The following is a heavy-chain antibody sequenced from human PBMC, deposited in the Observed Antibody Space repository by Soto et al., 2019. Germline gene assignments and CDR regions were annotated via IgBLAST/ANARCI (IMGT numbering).Heavy chain of an antibody. CDR2: IYPGDSDT. J-gene: IGHJ6*02. CDR3: ARCGGSYWTYYYYGMDV. D-gene: IGHD1-26*01. V-gene: IGHV5-51*01. Sequence: GESLKISCKGSGYSFTSYWIGWVRQMPGKGLEWMGIIYPGDSDTRYSPSFQGQVTISADKSISTAYLQWSSLKASDTAMYYCARCGGSYWTYYYYGMDVWGQGTTATVSS. CDR1: GYSFTSYW.